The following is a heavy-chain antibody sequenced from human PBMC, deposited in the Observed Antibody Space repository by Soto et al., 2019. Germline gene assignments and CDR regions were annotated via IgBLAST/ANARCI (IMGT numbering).Heavy chain of an antibody. CDR1: GGSVSSGDSY. J-gene: IGHJ6*02. D-gene: IGHD6-6*01. Sequence: QVQLQESGPGLVKPSQTLSLTCTVSGGSVSSGDSYWSWVRQPPGKGLEWVGFIYYSGSTYYNPSLKSRVTISVDTSKIQFSLKLTSVTAADTAVYYCAITSSSSFPLYYYYGMDVWGQGTTVTVSS. CDR2: IYYSGST. CDR3: AITSSSSFPLYYYYGMDV. V-gene: IGHV4-30-4*01.